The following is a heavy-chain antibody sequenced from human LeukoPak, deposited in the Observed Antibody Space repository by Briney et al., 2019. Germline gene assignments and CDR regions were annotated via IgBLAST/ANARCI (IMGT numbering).Heavy chain of an antibody. J-gene: IGHJ3*02. V-gene: IGHV4-59*12. CDR2: IYYSGST. Sequence: SETLSLTCTVSGGSISSYYWSWIRQPPGKGLEWIGYIYYSGSTSYNPSLKSRVTISVDTSKNQFSLKLSSVTAADTAVYYCARTSTAMVTVGLRPDAFDIWGQGTMVTVSS. CDR3: ARTSTAMVTVGLRPDAFDI. CDR1: GGSISSYY. D-gene: IGHD5-18*01.